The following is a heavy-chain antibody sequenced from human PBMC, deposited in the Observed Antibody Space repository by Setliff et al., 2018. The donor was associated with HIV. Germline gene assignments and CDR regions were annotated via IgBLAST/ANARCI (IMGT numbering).Heavy chain of an antibody. V-gene: IGHV4-34*01. J-gene: IGHJ5*02. CDR3: AGGSTTWWTWCFDP. CDR2: TSKSGST. CDR1: GGSFSGYY. Sequence: TSETLSLTCAVYGGSFSGYYWSWIRQPPGKGLEWIGTTSKSGSTTYNPSLNSRVTISVDTAKNQFSLKVTSVTSADTAVYYCAGGSTTWWTWCFDPWGQGTLFTVS. D-gene: IGHD2-8*01.